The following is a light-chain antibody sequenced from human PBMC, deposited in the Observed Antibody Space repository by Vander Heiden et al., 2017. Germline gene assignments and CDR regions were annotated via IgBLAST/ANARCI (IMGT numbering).Light chain of an antibody. J-gene: IGLJ3*02. CDR3: SAYTSSSTLV. CDR1: SSDVGGYNY. V-gene: IGLV2-14*01. Sequence: ALTQPASLSGSPGQSITTSCTGISSDVGGYNYVSWYEQHPAKAPNLMIYDVSTRPSGVSKRFSGSKSGNTASLTLSGLQAEDVADYYCSAYTSSSTLVFGGGTKPTVL. CDR2: DVS.